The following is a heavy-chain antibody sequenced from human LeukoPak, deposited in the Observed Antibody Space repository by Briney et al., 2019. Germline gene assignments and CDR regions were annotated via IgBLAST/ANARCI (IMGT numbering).Heavy chain of an antibody. V-gene: IGHV4-34*01. CDR1: GVSFSGYY. CDR3: ARGRWFDP. Sequence: SETLSLTCAVYGVSFSGYYWGWIPQPPGKGLEWIGDINHSGSTNYNPSLKSRVTISVDTAKKQFSLKLSSVTAADTAVYYCARGRWFDPWGQGTMVTVSS. CDR2: INHSGST. J-gene: IGHJ5*02.